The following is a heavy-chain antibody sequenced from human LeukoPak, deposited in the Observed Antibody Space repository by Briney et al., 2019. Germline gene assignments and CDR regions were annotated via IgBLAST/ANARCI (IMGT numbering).Heavy chain of an antibody. J-gene: IGHJ4*02. CDR2: ISGSGGST. D-gene: IGHD1-7*01. V-gene: IGHV3-23*01. CDR3: AKQGSTSPRNSYYFDY. Sequence: GGSLRLSCAASGFTFSSYAMSWVRQAPGKGLEWVSAISGSGGSTYYADSVKGRFTISRDNSKNTLYLQMNRLRAEDTAVYYCAKQGSTSPRNSYYFDYWGQGTLVTVSS. CDR1: GFTFSSYA.